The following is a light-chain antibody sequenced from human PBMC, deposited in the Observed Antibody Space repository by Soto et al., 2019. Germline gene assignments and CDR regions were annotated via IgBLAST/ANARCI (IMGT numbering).Light chain of an antibody. Sequence: QSVLTQTPSASGTPGQRVTISCSGSSSNIGSNYVSWYQQLPGAAPKLLIYDNGKRPSGIPDRFSGSQSGTSATLGITGLQTGDEADYYCGTWDNSLSAVFGGGTKLTVL. CDR1: SSNIGSNY. CDR3: GTWDNSLSAV. V-gene: IGLV1-51*01. J-gene: IGLJ2*01. CDR2: DNG.